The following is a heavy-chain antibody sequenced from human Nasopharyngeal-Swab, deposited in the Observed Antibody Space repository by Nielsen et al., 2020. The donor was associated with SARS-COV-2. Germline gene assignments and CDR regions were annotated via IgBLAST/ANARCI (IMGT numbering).Heavy chain of an antibody. J-gene: IGHJ4*02. CDR2: IYSGGST. CDR1: GFTVGNNY. V-gene: IGHV3-53*01. CDR3: ARDPGSYYFDF. Sequence: GGSLRLSCAASGFTVGNNYMTWVRQAPGKGLQWVSVIYSGGSTYYADSVKGRFTISRDNSKNMVYLQMNSLRAEDTAVYYCARDPGSYYFDFWGQGTLVTVSS. D-gene: IGHD3-10*01.